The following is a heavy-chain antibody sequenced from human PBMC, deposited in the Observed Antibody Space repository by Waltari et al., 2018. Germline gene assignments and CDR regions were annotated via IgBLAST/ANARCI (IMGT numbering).Heavy chain of an antibody. V-gene: IGHV3-21*01. D-gene: IGHD5-12*01. CDR2: ISSSSSYI. CDR1: GFTFSNAW. Sequence: EVQLVESGGGLVMPGGSLRLSCAASGFTFSNAWMRWVRQAPGKGLEWVSSISSSSSYIYYADSVKGRFTISRDNAKNSLYLQMNSLRAEDTAVYYCARATGARGSDAFDIWGQGTMVTVSS. CDR3: ARATGARGSDAFDI. J-gene: IGHJ3*02.